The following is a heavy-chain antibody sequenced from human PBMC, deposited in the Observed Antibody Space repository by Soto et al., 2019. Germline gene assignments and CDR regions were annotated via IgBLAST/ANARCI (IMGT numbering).Heavy chain of an antibody. D-gene: IGHD6-6*01. CDR1: GYTFTSYD. Sequence: ASVKVSCKASGYTFTSYDINWVRQATGKGLEWMGWMNPNSGNTGYAQNFQGRVTMTRNTSISTAYMELSSLKSEDTAVYYCAKGTRDYSSSSAWFDPWGQGTLVTVSS. CDR3: AKGTRDYSSSSAWFDP. J-gene: IGHJ5*02. CDR2: MNPNSGNT. V-gene: IGHV1-8*01.